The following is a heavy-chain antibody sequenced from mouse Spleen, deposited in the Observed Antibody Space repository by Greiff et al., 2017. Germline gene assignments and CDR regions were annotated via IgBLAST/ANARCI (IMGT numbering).Heavy chain of an antibody. V-gene: IGHV5-17*01. D-gene: IGHD3-3*01. J-gene: IGHJ3*01. Sequence: EVQLVESGGGLVKPGGSLKLSCAASGFTFSDYGMHWVRQAPEKGLEWVAYISSGSSTIYYADTVKGRFTISRDNAKNTLFLQMTSLRSEDTAMYYCARGAGWAWFAYWGQGTLVTVSA. CDR3: ARGAGWAWFAY. CDR1: GFTFSDYG. CDR2: ISSGSSTI.